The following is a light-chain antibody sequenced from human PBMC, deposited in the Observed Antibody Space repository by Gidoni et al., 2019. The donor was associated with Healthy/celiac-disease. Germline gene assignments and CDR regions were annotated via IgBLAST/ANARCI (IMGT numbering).Light chain of an antibody. CDR3: QQYYSYPPFT. CDR2: DAS. J-gene: IGKJ3*01. V-gene: IGKV1-8*01. CDR1: QGISSY. Sequence: AIRMTQSPSSLSASTGDRVTITCRASQGISSYLAWYQQKPGKAPKLLIYDASTLQSGVPSRFSGSGSGTDFTLTISCLQSEDFATYYCQQYYSYPPFTFGPGTKVDIK.